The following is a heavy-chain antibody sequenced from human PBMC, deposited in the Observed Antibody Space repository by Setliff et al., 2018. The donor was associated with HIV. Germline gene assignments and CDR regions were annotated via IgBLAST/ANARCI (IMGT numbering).Heavy chain of an antibody. CDR3: ARGVRDGLEEWLSTLDDGMDV. CDR2: INPHTGVT. V-gene: IGHV1-2*02. CDR1: GYIFIRYY. Sequence: ASVKVSCKASGYIFIRYYIFWVRQAPGQGLEWMGNINPHTGVTRYAEKFQGRVTMTRDTSISTIYMELSRLRSDDTAVYYCARGVRDGLEEWLSTLDDGMDVWGQGTTVTVSS. J-gene: IGHJ6*02. D-gene: IGHD3-3*01.